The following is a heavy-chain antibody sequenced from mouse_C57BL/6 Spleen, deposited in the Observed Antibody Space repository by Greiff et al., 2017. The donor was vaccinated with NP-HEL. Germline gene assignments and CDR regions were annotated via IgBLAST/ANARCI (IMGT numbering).Heavy chain of an antibody. CDR1: GYAFSSSW. V-gene: IGHV1-82*01. D-gene: IGHD2-4*01. CDR3: ARWGDYDFDY. Sequence: VQLQQSGPELVKPGASVKISCKASGYAFSSSWMNWVKQRPGKGLEWIGRIYPGDGDTNYNGKFKGKATLTADKSSSTAYMQLSSLTSEDSAVYFCARWGDYDFDYWGQCTTLTVSS. J-gene: IGHJ2*01. CDR2: IYPGDGDT.